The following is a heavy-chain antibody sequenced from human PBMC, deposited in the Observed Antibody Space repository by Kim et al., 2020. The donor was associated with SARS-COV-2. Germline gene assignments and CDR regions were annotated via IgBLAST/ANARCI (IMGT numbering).Heavy chain of an antibody. V-gene: IGHV4-59*01. D-gene: IGHD3-3*01. CDR2: T. J-gene: IGHJ4*02. CDR3: ARAPGVALFDY. Sequence: TNDNPSLKSRVTISVDTSKNQFSLKLSSVTAADTAVYYCARAPGVALFDYWGQGTLVTVSS.